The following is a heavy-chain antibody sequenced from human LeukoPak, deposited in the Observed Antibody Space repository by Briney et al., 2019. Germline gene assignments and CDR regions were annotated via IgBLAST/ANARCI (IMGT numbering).Heavy chain of an antibody. Sequence: ASVKVSCKASGYTFTSYDINWVRQAPGQGLEWMGWISAYNGNTNYAQKLQGRVTMTTDTSTSTAYMELRSLRSDDTAVYYCASHVYSSGPFDYWGQGTLVTVSS. CDR3: ASHVYSSGPFDY. V-gene: IGHV1-18*01. CDR2: ISAYNGNT. CDR1: GYTFTSYD. D-gene: IGHD6-19*01. J-gene: IGHJ4*02.